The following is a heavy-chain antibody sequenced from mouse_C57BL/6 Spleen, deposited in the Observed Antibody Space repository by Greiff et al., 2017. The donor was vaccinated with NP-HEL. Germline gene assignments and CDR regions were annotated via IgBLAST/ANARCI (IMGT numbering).Heavy chain of an antibody. CDR1: GFTFSDYY. CDR2: ISNGGGST. J-gene: IGHJ4*01. V-gene: IGHV5-12*01. Sequence: EVKVVESGGGLVQPGGSLKLSCAASGFTFSDYYMYWVRQTPEKRLEWVAYISNGGGSTYYPDTVKGRFTISRDNAKNTLYLQMSRLKSEDTAMYYCARGFIKGYYYAMDYWGQGTSVTVSS. CDR3: ARGFIKGYYYAMDY. D-gene: IGHD1-1*01.